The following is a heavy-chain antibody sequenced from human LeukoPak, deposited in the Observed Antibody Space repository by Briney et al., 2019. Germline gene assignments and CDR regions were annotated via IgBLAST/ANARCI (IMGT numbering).Heavy chain of an antibody. J-gene: IGHJ4*02. CDR2: ISGSGGST. V-gene: IGHV3-23*01. Sequence: PGGSLRLSCAASGFTFSNYAFTWVRQAPGKGLEWVSGISGSGGSTYYADSVMGRFTISRDNSKSSLYLQMNSLRAEDTAVYYCARQGMPDYWGQGTLVTVSS. CDR3: ARQGMPDY. CDR1: GFTFSNYA. D-gene: IGHD2-2*01.